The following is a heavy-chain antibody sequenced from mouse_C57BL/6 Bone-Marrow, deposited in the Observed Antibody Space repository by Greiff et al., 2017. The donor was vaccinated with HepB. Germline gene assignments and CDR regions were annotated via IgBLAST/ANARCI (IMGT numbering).Heavy chain of an antibody. D-gene: IGHD1-1*01. CDR2: INPNNGGT. Sequence: VQLQQSGPELVKPGASVKISCKASGYTFTDYYMNWVKQSHGKSLEWIGDINPNNGGTSYNQKFKGKATLTVDKSSSTAYMELRSLTSEDSAVYYCARRFITTVVAPYYYAMDYWGQGTSVTVSS. CDR3: ARRFITTVVAPYYYAMDY. J-gene: IGHJ4*01. CDR1: GYTFTDYY. V-gene: IGHV1-26*01.